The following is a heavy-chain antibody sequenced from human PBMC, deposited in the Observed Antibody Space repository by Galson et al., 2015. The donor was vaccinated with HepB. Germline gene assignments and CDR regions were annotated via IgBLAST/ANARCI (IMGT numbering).Heavy chain of an antibody. Sequence: SLRLSCAASGFTFSSYAMSWVRQAPGKGLEWVSAISGSGGSTYYADSVKGRFTISRDNSKNTLYLQMNSLRAEDTAVYYCAKDVMGYCSSTSCYIPAFDIWGHGTMVTVSS. CDR1: GFTFSSYA. D-gene: IGHD2-2*02. V-gene: IGHV3-23*01. CDR2: ISGSGGST. CDR3: AKDVMGYCSSTSCYIPAFDI. J-gene: IGHJ3*02.